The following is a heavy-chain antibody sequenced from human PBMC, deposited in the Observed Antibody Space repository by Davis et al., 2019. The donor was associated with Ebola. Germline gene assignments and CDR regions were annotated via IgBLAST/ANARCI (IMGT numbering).Heavy chain of an antibody. Sequence: GGSLRLSCAASGFTFTSYAMDWVRQAPGKGLEWVGRIKSNTDGGTTDCAAPVKGRFTISRDDSKNSLFLQMSSLNTEDTAVYYCGRGMFDSDYYVWSDCWGQGTLVTVSS. CDR1: GFTFTSYA. CDR2: IKSNTDGGTT. D-gene: IGHD3-22*01. J-gene: IGHJ4*02. V-gene: IGHV3-15*01. CDR3: GRGMFDSDYYVWSDC.